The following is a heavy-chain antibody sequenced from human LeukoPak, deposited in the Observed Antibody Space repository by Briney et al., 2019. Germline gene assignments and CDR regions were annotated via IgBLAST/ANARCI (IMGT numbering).Heavy chain of an antibody. CDR1: GFTFSDYY. D-gene: IGHD2-2*01. V-gene: IGHV3-11*06. J-gene: IGHJ4*02. CDR2: ISSTSSYT. CDR3: ARGSYQLPF. Sequence: GGSLRLSCAASGFTFSDYYMSWIRQAPGKGLEWVSYISSTSSYTKYADSVKGRFTISRDNAKNSLYLQMNSLRAEDTAVYYCARGSYQLPFWGQGTLVTVSS.